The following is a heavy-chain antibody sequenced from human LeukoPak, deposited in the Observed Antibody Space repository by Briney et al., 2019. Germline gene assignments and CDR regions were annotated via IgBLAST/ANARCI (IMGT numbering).Heavy chain of an antibody. CDR2: IYTSGST. CDR1: GGSISSYY. Sequence: SETLSLTCTVSGGSISSYYWSWIRQPAGKALEWIGRIYTSGSTNYNPSLKSRVTMSVDTSKNQFSLKLSSVTAADTAVYYCARGGVDYYDSSGYTGDFDYWGQGTLVTVSS. J-gene: IGHJ4*02. CDR3: ARGGVDYYDSSGYTGDFDY. D-gene: IGHD3-22*01. V-gene: IGHV4-4*07.